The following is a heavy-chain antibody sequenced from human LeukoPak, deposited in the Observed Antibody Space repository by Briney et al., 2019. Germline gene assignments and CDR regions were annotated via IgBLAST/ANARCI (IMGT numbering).Heavy chain of an antibody. Sequence: SETLSLTCTVSGGSISSYYWSWIRQPPGKGLEWIGYIYTSGSTNYNPSLKSRVTISVDTSKNQFSLKLSSVTAADTAVYYCARSPYGSGSFDYWGQGTLVTVSS. D-gene: IGHD3-10*01. CDR1: GGSISSYY. J-gene: IGHJ4*02. CDR3: ARSPYGSGSFDY. V-gene: IGHV4-4*09. CDR2: IYTSGST.